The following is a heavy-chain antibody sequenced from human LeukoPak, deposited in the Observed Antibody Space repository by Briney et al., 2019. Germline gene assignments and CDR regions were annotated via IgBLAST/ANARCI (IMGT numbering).Heavy chain of an antibody. D-gene: IGHD6-19*01. V-gene: IGHV5-51*01. Sequence: GESLKISCEGSGYSFTSYWIGWVRQMPGKGLAWMGIIYPGDSDTRYSPSFQGQVTISADKSISTAYLQWSSLKASDTAMYYCASAVGQWLGAYYFDYWGQGTLVTVSS. CDR2: IYPGDSDT. CDR3: ASAVGQWLGAYYFDY. J-gene: IGHJ4*02. CDR1: GYSFTSYW.